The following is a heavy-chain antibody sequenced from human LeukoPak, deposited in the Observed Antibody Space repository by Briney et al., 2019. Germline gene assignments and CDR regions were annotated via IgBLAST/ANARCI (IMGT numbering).Heavy chain of an antibody. D-gene: IGHD6-25*01. V-gene: IGHV3-23*01. J-gene: IGHJ4*02. CDR3: AKDQVFGYSSADY. CDR1: GLSVSSDS. Sequence: GASLRPFCGVSGLSVSSDSMSWVRQAPGKGLEWVSAISGSGGSKYYADSGKGLFTISRDNSKNTLYLQMNSLRAEDTAVYYCAKDQVFGYSSADYWGQGTLVTVSS. CDR2: ISGSGGSK.